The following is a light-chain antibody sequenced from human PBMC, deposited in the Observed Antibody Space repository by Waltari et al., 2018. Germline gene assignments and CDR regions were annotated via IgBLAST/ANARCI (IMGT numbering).Light chain of an antibody. Sequence: DIQMTQSPSTLSASVGDRVTITCRASQSISSLLAWYQQKPGEAPKLLVYKASTLGRGIPSRISGSGSGTEFTLTISSLQPDDFATYYCQQYNTNSPWTFGQGTKVEIK. V-gene: IGKV1-5*03. CDR3: QQYNTNSPWT. CDR1: QSISSL. CDR2: KAS. J-gene: IGKJ1*01.